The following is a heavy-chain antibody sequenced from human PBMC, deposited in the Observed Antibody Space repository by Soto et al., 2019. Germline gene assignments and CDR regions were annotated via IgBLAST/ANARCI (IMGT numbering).Heavy chain of an antibody. V-gene: IGHV3-30-3*01. Sequence: QVQLVESGGGVVQPGRSLRLSCAASGFTFSSYAMHWVRQAPGKGLEWVAVISYDGSNKYYADYVKGRFTISSDNYKNTLYLQMNSMRADDTAVYYCARAGAGTMIVTWGAFDIWGQVTMVTVSS. CDR1: GFTFSSYA. CDR3: ARAGAGTMIVTWGAFDI. J-gene: IGHJ3*02. D-gene: IGHD3-22*01. CDR2: ISYDGSNK.